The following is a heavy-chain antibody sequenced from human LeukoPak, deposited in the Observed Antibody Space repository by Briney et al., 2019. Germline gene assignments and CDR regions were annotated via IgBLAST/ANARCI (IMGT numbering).Heavy chain of an antibody. CDR2: INPHIGAT. D-gene: IGHD3-16*01. CDR1: GYTFTSYS. J-gene: IGHJ4*02. CDR3: ARGNLKAGGFDY. V-gene: IGHV1-46*01. Sequence: ASVKVSCKASGYTFTSYSMHWVRQAPGQGLEWMGVINPHIGATTYAQKFQGRVTMTRNTSISTAYMELSSLRSEDTAVYYCARGNLKAGGFDYWGQGTLVTVSS.